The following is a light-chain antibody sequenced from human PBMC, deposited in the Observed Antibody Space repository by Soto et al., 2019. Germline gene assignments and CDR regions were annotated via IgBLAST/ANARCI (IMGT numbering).Light chain of an antibody. CDR2: GAS. CDR3: QQYNNWPPGT. V-gene: IGKV3-15*01. Sequence: EIVLTQSPGTLSLSPGERATLSCRASQSISGALAWYQQKPGQAPRLLIYGASTRATGIPARFSGSGSGTEFTLTISSLQSEDFAVYYCQQYNNWPPGTFGQGTKVDIK. J-gene: IGKJ1*01. CDR1: QSISGA.